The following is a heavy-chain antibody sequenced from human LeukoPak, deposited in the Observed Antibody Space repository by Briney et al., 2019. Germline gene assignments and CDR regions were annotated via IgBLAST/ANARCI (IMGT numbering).Heavy chain of an antibody. CDR1: GFTFSSYS. V-gene: IGHV3-48*02. D-gene: IGHD1-26*01. CDR2: IFPTGILI. J-gene: IGHJ4*02. Sequence: GGSLRLSCSASGFTFSSYSMNWVRQAPGKGLEWISHIFPTGILIYYGDSVNGRFTISRDNAKNSLYLQMNSLRDEDTAVYYCARGVSGSYSPFDYWGQGTLVTVSS. CDR3: ARGVSGSYSPFDY.